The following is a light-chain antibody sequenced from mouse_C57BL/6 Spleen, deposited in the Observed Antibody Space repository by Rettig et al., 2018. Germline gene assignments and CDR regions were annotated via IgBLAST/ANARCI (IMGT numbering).Light chain of an antibody. J-gene: IGKJ5*01. Sequence: DIVMTQSPSSLTVTAGEKVTMSCKSSQSLLNSGNQKNYLTWYQQKPGQPPKLLIYWASTRESGVPDRFTGSGSGTDFTLTISSVQAEDLAVYYCQNDYSYPLTFGAGTKLE. V-gene: IGKV8-19*01. CDR3: QNDYSYPLT. CDR1: QSLLNSGNQKNY. CDR2: WAS.